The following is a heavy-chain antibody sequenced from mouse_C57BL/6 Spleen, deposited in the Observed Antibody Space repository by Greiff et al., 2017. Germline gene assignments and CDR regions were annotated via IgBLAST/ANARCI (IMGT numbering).Heavy chain of an antibody. D-gene: IGHD1-1*01. J-gene: IGHJ2*01. Sequence: QVQLQQPGAELVKPGASVKLSCKASGYTFTSYWMQWVKQRPGQGLEWIGEIDPSDSYTNYKQKFKGKATLTVDTSSSTAYMQLSSLTSEDSAIYYCARAGAYYGSSYVRSFDYWGQGTTLTVSS. CDR2: IDPSDSYT. V-gene: IGHV1-50*01. CDR3: ARAGAYYGSSYVRSFDY. CDR1: GYTFTSYW.